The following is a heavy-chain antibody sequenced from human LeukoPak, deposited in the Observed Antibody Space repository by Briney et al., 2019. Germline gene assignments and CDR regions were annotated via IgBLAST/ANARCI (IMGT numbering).Heavy chain of an antibody. Sequence: GGSPRLSCAASGFTFSTYWMTWVRQAPGKGLEWVANIKEDGSEKYYVDSVKGRFTISRDNAKNSLYLQMNSLRAEDTALYYCARGPYGSGKSAFDIWGQGTMVTVSS. D-gene: IGHD3-10*01. CDR2: IKEDGSEK. J-gene: IGHJ3*02. CDR1: GFTFSTYW. V-gene: IGHV3-7*03. CDR3: ARGPYGSGKSAFDI.